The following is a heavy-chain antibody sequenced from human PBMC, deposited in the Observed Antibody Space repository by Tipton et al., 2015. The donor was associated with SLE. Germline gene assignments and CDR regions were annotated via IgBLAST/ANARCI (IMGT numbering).Heavy chain of an antibody. CDR2: VDNSGST. D-gene: IGHD3/OR15-3a*01. J-gene: IGHJ5*02. Sequence: LRLSCSVSGGSISTYYWNWIRQPPGKGLEWIGYVDNSGSTNYNPSLRSRLTISVDTSRNQFSLKLNSLTAADTAVYYCARTSLGFNFWTGSPFDPWGQGTLVTVAS. V-gene: IGHV4-59*01. CDR1: GGSISTYY. CDR3: ARTSLGFNFWTGSPFDP.